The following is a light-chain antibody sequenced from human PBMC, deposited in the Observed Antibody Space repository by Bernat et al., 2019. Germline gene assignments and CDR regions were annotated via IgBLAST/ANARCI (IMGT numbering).Light chain of an antibody. Sequence: QSALTQPASVSGSPGQSITISCTGTSSDVGGYNYVSWYQQHPGRAPKLMIYDVRDRPSVISNRFSGSKSGNTASLTISGLLDEDEADYYCSSYTSSSTLVFGGGTRLTVL. V-gene: IGLV2-14*03. CDR1: SSDVGGYNY. CDR3: SSYTSSSTLV. CDR2: DVR. J-gene: IGLJ3*02.